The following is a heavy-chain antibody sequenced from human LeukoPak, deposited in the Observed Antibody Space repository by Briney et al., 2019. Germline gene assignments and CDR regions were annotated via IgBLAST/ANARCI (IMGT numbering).Heavy chain of an antibody. D-gene: IGHD6-19*01. CDR3: ARRIAVAGTYYMDV. V-gene: IGHV1-2*02. CDR2: INPNSGGT. J-gene: IGHJ6*03. CDR1: GYTFTGYY. Sequence: ASVKVSCKASGYTFTGYYMHWVRQAPGQGLEWMGWINPNSGGTNYAQKFQGRVTMTRDTSISTAYMELSRLRSDDTAVYYCARRIAVAGTYYMDVWGKGTTVTVSS.